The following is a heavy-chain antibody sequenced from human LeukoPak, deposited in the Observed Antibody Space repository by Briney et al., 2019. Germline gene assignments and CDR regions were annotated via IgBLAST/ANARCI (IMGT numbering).Heavy chain of an antibody. CDR3: ARDSETVTTLGYYYGMDV. Sequence: GGSLRLSCAASGFTVSSNYMSWVRQAPGKGLEWVSVIYSGGSTYYADSVKGRFTISRDNSKNTLYLQMNSLRAEDTAVYYCARDSETVTTLGYYYGMDVWGKGTTVTVSS. D-gene: IGHD4-17*01. V-gene: IGHV3-53*01. CDR1: GFTVSSNY. CDR2: IYSGGST. J-gene: IGHJ6*04.